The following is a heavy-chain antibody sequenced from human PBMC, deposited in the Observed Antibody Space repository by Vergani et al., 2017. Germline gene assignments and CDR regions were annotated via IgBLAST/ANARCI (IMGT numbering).Heavy chain of an antibody. Sequence: QVQLQQWGAGLLTPSETLSLTCAVYGGSFSGYYWSWIRQPPGKGLEWIGEINHSGSTNYNPSLKSRVTISVDTSKNQFSLKLSSVTAADTAVYYCARARWATGYYYYGMDVWGQGTTVTVSS. CDR2: INHSGST. V-gene: IGHV4-34*01. J-gene: IGHJ6*02. D-gene: IGHD5-12*01. CDR1: GGSFSGYY. CDR3: ARARWATGYYYYGMDV.